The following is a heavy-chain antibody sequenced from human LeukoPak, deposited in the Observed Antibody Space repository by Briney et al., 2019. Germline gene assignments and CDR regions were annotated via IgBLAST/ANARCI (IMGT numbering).Heavy chain of an antibody. J-gene: IGHJ4*02. CDR1: GSIFSNYA. V-gene: IGHV3-23*01. Sequence: GGSLRLSCAASGSIFSNYAMNWVRQAPGKGLEWVSTITSSGDNTYYGDSVKGRFTISRDNSKNTLYLQMNNLRADDTATYYCAKDAMTLENRWNYRSKTDHEYWGQGTLVAVSS. CDR3: AKDAMTLENRWNYRSKTDHEY. D-gene: IGHD1-7*01. CDR2: ITSSGDNT.